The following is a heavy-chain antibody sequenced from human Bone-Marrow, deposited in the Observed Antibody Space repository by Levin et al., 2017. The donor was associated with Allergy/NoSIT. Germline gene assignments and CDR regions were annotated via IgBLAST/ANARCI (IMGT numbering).Heavy chain of an antibody. CDR1: GASINSGSFY. CDR2: IYTTGST. V-gene: IGHV4-61*02. J-gene: IGHJ6*03. CDR3: ARDRLASLYYYSMDV. Sequence: SETLSLTCTVSGASINSGSFYFTWVRQSAGKGLEWIGRIYTTGSTNYNPSLESRVTISRDTFKKEVYLTLSSVTAADTAVYYCARDRLASLYYYSMDVWGRGTTVIVSS.